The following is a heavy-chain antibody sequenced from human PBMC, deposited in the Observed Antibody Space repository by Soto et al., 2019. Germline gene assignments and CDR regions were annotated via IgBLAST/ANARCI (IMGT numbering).Heavy chain of an antibody. CDR2: ISAHNGNT. J-gene: IGHJ4*02. CDR3: ARGRYGDY. CDR1: AYAFTTYG. D-gene: IGHD1-1*01. V-gene: IGHV1-18*01. Sequence: QVHLVQSGAEVKKPGASVKVSCQGSAYAFTTYGITWVRQAPGQGLEWMGWISAHNGNTNYAQKLQGRVTVTRDTSTSTAYKELRSLRYDDTAVYYRARGRYGDYWGQGALVTVSS.